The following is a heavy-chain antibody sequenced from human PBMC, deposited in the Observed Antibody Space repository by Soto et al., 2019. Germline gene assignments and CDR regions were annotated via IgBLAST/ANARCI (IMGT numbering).Heavy chain of an antibody. CDR1: GYTFTGYY. D-gene: IGHD2-21*02. J-gene: IGHJ5*02. CDR2: INPNSGGT. CDR3: ARGPACGGDCYSWFDP. Sequence: ASVKVSCKASGYTFTGYYMHWVRQAPGQGLEWMGWINPNSGGTNYAQKFQGWVTMTRDTSISTAYMELSRLRSDDTAVYYCARGPACGGDCYSWFDPWGQGTLVTVSS. V-gene: IGHV1-2*04.